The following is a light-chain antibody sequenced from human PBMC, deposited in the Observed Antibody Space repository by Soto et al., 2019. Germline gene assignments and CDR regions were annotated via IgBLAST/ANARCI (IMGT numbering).Light chain of an antibody. CDR1: QSVLSSSNNKNY. V-gene: IGKV4-1*01. CDR3: QQYYSATLT. CDR2: WAS. Sequence: DIVMTQSPDSLAVSLGERATINCKSSQSVLSSSNNKNYLTWYQQKPGQPPKLLIYWASTRESGVPDRFSGSGSGTDFTLTISSLQAEDVAVYYCQQYYSATLTFGGGTKVELK. J-gene: IGKJ4*01.